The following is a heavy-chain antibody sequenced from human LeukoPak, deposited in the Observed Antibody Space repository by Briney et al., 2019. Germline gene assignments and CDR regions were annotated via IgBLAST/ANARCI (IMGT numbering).Heavy chain of an antibody. CDR2: IRYDGSNK. D-gene: IGHD1-7*01. CDR3: AKLPDYILELKTWFDP. J-gene: IGHJ5*02. CDR1: GFTFSSYS. V-gene: IGHV3-30*02. Sequence: GGSLRLSCAASGFTFSSYSMNWVRQAPGKGLDWVAFIRYDGSNKYYADSVKGRFTISRDNSKNTLYLQMNSLRAEDTAVYYCAKLPDYILELKTWFDPWGQGTLVTVSS.